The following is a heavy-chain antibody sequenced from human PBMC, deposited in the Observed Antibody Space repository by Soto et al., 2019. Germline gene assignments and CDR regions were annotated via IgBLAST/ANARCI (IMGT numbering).Heavy chain of an antibody. J-gene: IGHJ4*02. V-gene: IGHV4-39*07. D-gene: IGHD3-9*01. CDR3: ARGWVGTGSHYFRF. CDR1: GDSITSTSYF. CDR2: IYYSRST. Sequence: SETLSLTCTVSGDSITSTSYFWAWIRQPPGKGLEWIGSIYYSRSTNHNPSLKSRVTISVDTSKNQFSLKLNSVTAADTAVYNCARGWVGTGSHYFRFWGQGTLVTVSS.